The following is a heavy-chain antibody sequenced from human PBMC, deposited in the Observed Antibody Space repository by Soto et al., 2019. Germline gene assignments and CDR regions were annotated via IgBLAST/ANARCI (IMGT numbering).Heavy chain of an antibody. CDR2: IIPIFGTA. CDR3: ARVGPTVTTLGAFDI. CDR1: GGTFTNYA. D-gene: IGHD4-17*01. J-gene: IGHJ3*02. Sequence: SVKVSCKASGGTFTNYAFSWVRQAPGQGLEWMGGIIPIFGTANYAQKFQGRVTITADESTSTAYMELSSLRSEDTAVYYCARVGPTVTTLGAFDIWGQGTMVTVSS. V-gene: IGHV1-69*13.